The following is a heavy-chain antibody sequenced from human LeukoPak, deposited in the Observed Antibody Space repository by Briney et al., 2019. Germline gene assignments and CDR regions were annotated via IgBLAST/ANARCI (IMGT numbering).Heavy chain of an antibody. CDR1: GFTFSSYE. CDR3: ARYGDYSFDY. V-gene: IGHV3-48*03. D-gene: IGHD4-17*01. Sequence: GGSLRLSCAASGFTFSSYEMNWVRQAPGKGLEWVSYISTSGSTIYYADSVKGRFTISRDNAKNSLYLQMNSLRAEDTAVYYCARYGDYSFDYWGQGTLVTVSS. CDR2: ISTSGSTI. J-gene: IGHJ4*02.